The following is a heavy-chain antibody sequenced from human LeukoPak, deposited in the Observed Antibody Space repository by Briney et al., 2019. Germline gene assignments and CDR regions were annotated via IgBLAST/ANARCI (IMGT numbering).Heavy chain of an antibody. J-gene: IGHJ4*02. CDR3: ARAVTGYHFDH. CDR2: INHSGST. Sequence: PSETLSLTCAVYGGSFSGYYWSWIRQPPGKGLEWIGEINHSGSTNYNPSLKSRVTLSVDTSKNQFSLKLSSVSAADTAVYYCARAVTGYHFDHWGQGTLVTVSS. CDR1: GGSFSGYY. V-gene: IGHV4-34*01. D-gene: IGHD2-21*02.